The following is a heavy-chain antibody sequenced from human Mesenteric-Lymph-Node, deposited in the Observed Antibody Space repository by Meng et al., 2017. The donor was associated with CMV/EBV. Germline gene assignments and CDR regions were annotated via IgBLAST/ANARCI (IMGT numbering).Heavy chain of an antibody. J-gene: IGHJ4*02. V-gene: IGHV3-64*02. D-gene: IGHD3-9*01. CDR2: ISSNGGST. Sequence: GESLKISCAASGFTFSSYAMHWVRQAPGKGLEYVSAISSNGGSTYYVDSVKDRFTISRDNSKNTLYLQMGSLRAEDMAVYYCARTQYFDGLNYFDYWGQGTLVTVSS. CDR1: GFTFSSYA. CDR3: ARTQYFDGLNYFDY.